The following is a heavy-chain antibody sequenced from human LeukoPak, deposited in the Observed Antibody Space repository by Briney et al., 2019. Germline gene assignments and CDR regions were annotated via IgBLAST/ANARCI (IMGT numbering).Heavy chain of an antibody. CDR1: GFTFSSYG. D-gene: IGHD6-13*01. J-gene: IGHJ4*02. Sequence: GGSLRLSCAASGFTFSSYGMHWVRQAPGQGVEWVAVIWYDGSHQFNGGPVKGRFTTFRDNSKNTLFLQMDSLRADDTAVYYCAREGDSRSWTFDYWGQGNLATVSS. CDR3: AREGDSRSWTFDY. CDR2: IWYDGSHQ. V-gene: IGHV3-33*01.